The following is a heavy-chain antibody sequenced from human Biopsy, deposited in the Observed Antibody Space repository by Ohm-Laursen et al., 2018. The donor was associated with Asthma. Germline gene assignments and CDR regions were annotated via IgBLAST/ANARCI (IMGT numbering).Heavy chain of an antibody. D-gene: IGHD6-19*01. CDR2: IMTVFGTT. Sequence: SSVTVSCKAPGGTLSNFAISWVRQAPGQGLEWLGGIMTVFGTTNYAQKFRGRVTITADESTSTAYMEVTSLRSEDTAIYYCARCQVGYSSGWSLLLKKIYYSGMDVWGQGTAVTVSS. CDR1: GGTLSNFA. CDR3: ARCQVGYSSGWSLLLKKIYYSGMDV. J-gene: IGHJ6*02. V-gene: IGHV1-69*01.